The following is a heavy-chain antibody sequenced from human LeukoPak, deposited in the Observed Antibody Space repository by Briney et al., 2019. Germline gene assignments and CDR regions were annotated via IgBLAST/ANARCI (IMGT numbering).Heavy chain of an antibody. D-gene: IGHD3-22*01. Sequence: SETLSLTCAVYGGPFSGYYWSWIRQPAGKGLEWIGRIYTSGSTNYNPSLKSRVTMSVDTSKNQFSLKLSSVTAADTAVYYCARQDYYDSSAPFDYWGQGTLVTVSS. V-gene: IGHV4-59*10. CDR2: IYTSGST. J-gene: IGHJ4*02. CDR3: ARQDYYDSSAPFDY. CDR1: GGPFSGYY.